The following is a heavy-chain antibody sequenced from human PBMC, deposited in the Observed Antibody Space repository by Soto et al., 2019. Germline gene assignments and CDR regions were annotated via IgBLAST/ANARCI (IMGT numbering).Heavy chain of an antibody. CDR3: ARDWGSGFDP. CDR2: IRSSSTYI. CDR1: GFTFSYHS. D-gene: IGHD3-16*01. J-gene: IGHJ5*02. V-gene: IGHV3-21*01. Sequence: GGSLRLSCAASGFTFSYHSMNWVRQAPGKELEWVSSIRSSSTYIYYAGSVQGRFTISRDNAKNSLYLQMNSLRAEDTAVYYCARDWGSGFDPWGQGTLVTVSS.